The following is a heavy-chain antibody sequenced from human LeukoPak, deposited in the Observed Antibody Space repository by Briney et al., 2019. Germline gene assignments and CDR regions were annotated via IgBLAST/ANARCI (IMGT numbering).Heavy chain of an antibody. V-gene: IGHV3-49*03. CDR2: IRSRSYGGTT. CDR3: SIVQPERSRSFYYYMDV. CDR1: GFSFDDFA. D-gene: IGHD1-1*01. Sequence: PGGSLRLSCTTSGFSFDDFAMSWFRQAPGKGLEWITSIRSRSYGGTTDYAASVRGRFSISRDASKSIAYLQVNSLKPEDTAVYFCSIVQPERSRSFYYYMDVWGKGTTVTVSS. J-gene: IGHJ6*03.